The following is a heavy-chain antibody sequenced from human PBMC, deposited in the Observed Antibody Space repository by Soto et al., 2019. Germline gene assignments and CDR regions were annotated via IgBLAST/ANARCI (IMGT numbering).Heavy chain of an antibody. V-gene: IGHV1-3*01. CDR2: ISAGNGDT. J-gene: IGHJ6*04. CDR1: GYIFTSYT. D-gene: IGHD3-3*01. CDR3: ARILGVFGGGRHGRAV. Sequence: ASVKVSCKASGYIFTSYTMHWVRLAPGQRLEWMGWISAGNGDTKYSQKFQGRVTITRDTSASTAYMELSSLRSEDTAGYYGARILGVFGGGRHGRAVWSKGATVTVSS.